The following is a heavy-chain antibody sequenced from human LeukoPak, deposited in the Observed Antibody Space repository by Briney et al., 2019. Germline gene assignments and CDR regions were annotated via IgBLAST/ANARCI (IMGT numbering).Heavy chain of an antibody. D-gene: IGHD6-13*01. Sequence: ASVTVSCKASGGTFSSYAISWVRQAPGQGLEWMGGIIPIFGTANYAQKFQGRVTITTDESTSTAYMELSSLRSEDTAVYYCARDGEQLVFAYWGQGTLVTVSS. CDR1: GGTFSSYA. V-gene: IGHV1-69*05. CDR3: ARDGEQLVFAY. J-gene: IGHJ4*02. CDR2: IIPIFGTA.